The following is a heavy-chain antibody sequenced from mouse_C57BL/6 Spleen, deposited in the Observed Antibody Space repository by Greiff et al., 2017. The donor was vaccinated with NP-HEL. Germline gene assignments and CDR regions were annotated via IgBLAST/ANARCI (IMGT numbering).Heavy chain of an antibody. V-gene: IGHV1-18*01. J-gene: IGHJ2*01. CDR2: INPNNGGT. CDR1: GYTFTDYN. CDR3: ARRPEYYFDY. Sequence: EVKLMESGPELVKPGASVKIPCKASGYTFTDYNMDWVKQSHGKSLEWIGDINPNNGGTIYNQKFKGKATLTVDKSSSTAYMELRSLTSEDTAVYYCARRPEYYFDYWGQGTTLTVSS.